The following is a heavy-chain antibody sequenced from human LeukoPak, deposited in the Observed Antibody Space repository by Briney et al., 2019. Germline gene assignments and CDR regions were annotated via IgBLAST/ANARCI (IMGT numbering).Heavy chain of an antibody. CDR1: GGSISSGGYS. CDR3: ARGPSRRAIGGGY. Sequence: PSQTLSLTCAVSGGSISSGGYSWSWIRQPPGKGLEWIGYIYHSGSTYYNPSLKSRVTISVDRSKNQFSLKLSSVTAADTAVYYCARGPSRRAIGGGYWGQGTLVTVSS. CDR2: IYHSGST. D-gene: IGHD2-15*01. J-gene: IGHJ4*02. V-gene: IGHV4-30-2*01.